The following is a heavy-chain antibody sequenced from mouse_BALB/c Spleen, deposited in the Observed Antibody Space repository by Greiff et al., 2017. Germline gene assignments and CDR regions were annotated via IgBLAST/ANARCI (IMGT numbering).Heavy chain of an antibody. Sequence: ESGPGLVKPSQSLSLTCSVTGYSITSGYYWNWIRQFPGNKLEWMGYISYDGSNNYNPSLKNRISITRDTSKNQFFLKLNSVTTEDTATYYCARETNRYAMDYWGQGTSVTVSS. CDR2: ISYDGSN. J-gene: IGHJ4*01. CDR1: GYSITSGYY. V-gene: IGHV3-6*02. D-gene: IGHD1-3*01. CDR3: ARETNRYAMDY.